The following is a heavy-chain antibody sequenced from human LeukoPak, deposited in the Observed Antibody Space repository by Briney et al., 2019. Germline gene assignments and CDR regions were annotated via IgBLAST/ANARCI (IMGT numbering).Heavy chain of an antibody. Sequence: SGTLSLTCTVSGGSISSYYWSWIRQPPGKGLEWIGYIYYSGSTNYNPSLKSRVTISVDTSKNQFSLKLSSVTAADTAVYYCARGWSDNWNDGSLYDYWGQGTLVTVSS. CDR3: ARGWSDNWNDGSLYDY. J-gene: IGHJ4*02. V-gene: IGHV4-59*01. CDR1: GGSISSYY. D-gene: IGHD1-20*01. CDR2: IYYSGST.